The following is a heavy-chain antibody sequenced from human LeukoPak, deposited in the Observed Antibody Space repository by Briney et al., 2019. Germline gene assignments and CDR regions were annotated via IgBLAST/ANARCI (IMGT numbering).Heavy chain of an antibody. V-gene: IGHV4-31*03. CDR1: GGSISSGGYY. J-gene: IGHJ2*01. CDR2: IYYSGST. Sequence: SQTLSLTCTVSGGSISSGGYYWSWIRQHPGKGLEWIGYIYYSGSTYYNPSLEGRVTISVDTSKNQFSLKLSSVTAADTAVYYCAADLGYCSSNSCRYFDLWGRGTLVTVSS. D-gene: IGHD2-2*01. CDR3: AADLGYCSSNSCRYFDL.